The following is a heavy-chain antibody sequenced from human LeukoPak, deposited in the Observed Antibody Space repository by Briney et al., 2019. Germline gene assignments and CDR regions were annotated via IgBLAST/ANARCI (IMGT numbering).Heavy chain of an antibody. V-gene: IGHV3-23*01. Sequence: GGSLRLSCAASGFTFSTYAMSWVRQAPGKGLEWVSVISGTGASTYYADSVKGRFTISRDNSKNTLYLQMNSLRAEDTAVYYCAKGSGTAEDYWGQGTLVTVSS. CDR2: ISGTGAST. J-gene: IGHJ4*02. D-gene: IGHD6-25*01. CDR1: GFTFSTYA. CDR3: AKGSGTAEDY.